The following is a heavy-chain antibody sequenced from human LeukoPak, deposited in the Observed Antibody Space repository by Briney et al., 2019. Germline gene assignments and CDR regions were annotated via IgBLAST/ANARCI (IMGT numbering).Heavy chain of an antibody. V-gene: IGHV1-2*02. CDR1: GYTFSGYY. CDR2: IKPDSGDT. J-gene: IGHJ5*02. CDR3: VRDRPHNWFDP. Sequence: ASVKVSCKASGYTFSGYYIHWVRQAPGQGLEWMGVIKPDSGDTNYGQKFQGRVIMTRDTSTTTAYMELNRLTSDDTAAYYCVRDRPHNWFDPWGQGTLVTVSS.